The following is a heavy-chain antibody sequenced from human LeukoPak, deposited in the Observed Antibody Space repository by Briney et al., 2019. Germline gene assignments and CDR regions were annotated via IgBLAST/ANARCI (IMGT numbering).Heavy chain of an antibody. CDR1: GFTFSSYG. J-gene: IGHJ4*02. CDR2: IWYDGSNK. V-gene: IGHV3-33*06. D-gene: IGHD5-24*01. CDR3: AKHRRDGYNSLYYFDY. Sequence: GGSLRLSCAASGFTFSSYGMHWVRQAPGKGLEWVAVIWYDGSNKYYADSVKGRFTISRDNSKSTLYLQMNSLRAEDTAVYYCAKHRRDGYNSLYYFDYWGQGTLVTVSS.